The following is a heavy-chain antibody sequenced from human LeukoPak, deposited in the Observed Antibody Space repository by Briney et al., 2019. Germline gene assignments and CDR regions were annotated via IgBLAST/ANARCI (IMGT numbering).Heavy chain of an antibody. CDR1: GYIFTNYY. Sequence: ASVKVSCKASGYIFTNYYMHWVRQAPGQGLEWMGTINPSGGSTTYAQKFQGRVTMTRDTSTCTVYMELSSLRSEDTAVYYCARDHGSAYYRAPRHWGQGTLVTVSS. V-gene: IGHV1-46*01. J-gene: IGHJ4*02. CDR3: ARDHGSAYYRAPRH. CDR2: INPSGGST. D-gene: IGHD3-10*01.